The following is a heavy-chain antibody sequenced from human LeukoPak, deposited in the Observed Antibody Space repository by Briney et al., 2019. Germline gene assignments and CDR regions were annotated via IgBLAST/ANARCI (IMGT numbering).Heavy chain of an antibody. CDR3: ARDKGSGSYYPEYFQH. CDR1: GYTFTGYY. J-gene: IGHJ1*01. Sequence: ASLKVSCKASGYTFTGYYIHWVRQAPGQGLEWMGWINPNSGGTNYAQKFQGRVTMTRDTSIGTAYMELSRLRSDDTAVYYCARDKGSGSYYPEYFQHWGQGTLVTVSS. CDR2: INPNSGGT. V-gene: IGHV1-2*02. D-gene: IGHD1-26*01.